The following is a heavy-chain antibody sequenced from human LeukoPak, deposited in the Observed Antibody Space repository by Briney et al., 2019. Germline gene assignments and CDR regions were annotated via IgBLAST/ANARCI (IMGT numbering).Heavy chain of an antibody. Sequence: AGGSLRLSCAASGFVFSSYAMSWVRQAPGKGLEWVSTLSDSGGKTYYADSVKGRFTISRDKSKNTLYLQMNNLRAEDSAVYYCARSYYDSSGHYPHYFDYWGQGTLVTVSS. V-gene: IGHV3-23*01. CDR1: GFVFSSYA. CDR2: LSDSGGKT. CDR3: ARSYYDSSGHYPHYFDY. J-gene: IGHJ4*02. D-gene: IGHD3-22*01.